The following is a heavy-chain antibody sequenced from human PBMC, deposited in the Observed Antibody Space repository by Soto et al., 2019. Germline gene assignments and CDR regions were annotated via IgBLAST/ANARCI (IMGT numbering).Heavy chain of an antibody. CDR3: ASLRYCSSTSCYVVDY. CDR2: IYYSGST. D-gene: IGHD2-2*01. V-gene: IGHV4-59*01. J-gene: IGHJ4*02. CDR1: GGSISSYY. Sequence: TSETLSLTCTVSGGSISSYYWSWIRQPPGKGLEWIGYIYYSGSTNYNPSLKSRVTISVDTSKNQFSLKLSSVTAADTAVYYCASLRYCSSTSCYVVDYWGQGTLVTVSS.